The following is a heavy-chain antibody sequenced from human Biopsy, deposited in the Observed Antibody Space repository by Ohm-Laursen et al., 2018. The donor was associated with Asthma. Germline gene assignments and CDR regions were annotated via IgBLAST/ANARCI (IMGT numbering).Heavy chain of an antibody. CDR3: ARKAGSCISRTCYSLDF. D-gene: IGHD2-2*01. Sequence: SVKVSYKSLGSTFNTYVIGWVRQAPGQGLEWMGGINSVFGTTTYPQKFQDRVTITADDSTSTVYMELSSLRSEDTAVYYCARKAGSCISRTCYSLDFWGQGTLVTVSS. J-gene: IGHJ4*02. CDR1: GSTFNTYV. CDR2: INSVFGTT. V-gene: IGHV1-69*13.